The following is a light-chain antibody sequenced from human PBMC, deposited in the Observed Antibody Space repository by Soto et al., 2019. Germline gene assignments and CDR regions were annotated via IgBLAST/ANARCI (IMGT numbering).Light chain of an antibody. CDR1: SSDVGGYNY. Sequence: QSALTQPPSASGSPGQSVTISCTGSSSDVGGYNYVSWYQQHPGKAPKLMIYEVTRRPSGVPDRFSGSKSGNTASLTVSGLQAEDEADYYCISYAGSNAYVFGTGTQLTVL. CDR2: EVT. V-gene: IGLV2-8*01. J-gene: IGLJ1*01. CDR3: ISYAGSNAYV.